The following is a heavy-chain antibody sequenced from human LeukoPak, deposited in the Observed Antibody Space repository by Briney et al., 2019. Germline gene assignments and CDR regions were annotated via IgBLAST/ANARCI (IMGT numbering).Heavy chain of an antibody. Sequence: PSETLSLTCTVSGDSISGYYWSWIRQPPGKGLEWIGQIHYSGSTNYNPSFKSRVTISVDTSKNQFSLKLTSVTAADTAVYYCARDRYSGYDGFGAFDIWGQGTMVTVSS. D-gene: IGHD5-12*01. CDR3: ARDRYSGYDGFGAFDI. J-gene: IGHJ3*02. V-gene: IGHV4-59*01. CDR1: GDSISGYY. CDR2: IHYSGST.